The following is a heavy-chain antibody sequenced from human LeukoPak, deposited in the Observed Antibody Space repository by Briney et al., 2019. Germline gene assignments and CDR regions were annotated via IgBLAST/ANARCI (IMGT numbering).Heavy chain of an antibody. CDR2: IWYDGSNK. J-gene: IGHJ4*02. Sequence: PGGSLRLSCAASGFTFSSYGMHWVRQAPGKGLEWVAVIWYDGSNKYYADSVKGRFTISRDNSKNTLYLQMNSLRAEDTAVYYCARVRESGSYYFDYWGQGTLVTVSS. CDR3: ARVRESGSYYFDY. V-gene: IGHV3-33*08. CDR1: GFTFSSYG. D-gene: IGHD1-26*01.